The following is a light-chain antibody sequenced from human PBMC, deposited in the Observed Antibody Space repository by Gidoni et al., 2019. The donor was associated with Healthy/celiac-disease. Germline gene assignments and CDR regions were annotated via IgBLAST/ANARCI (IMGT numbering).Light chain of an antibody. CDR3: QSYDSSLSGVV. J-gene: IGLJ2*01. CDR2: GNS. Sequence: QSVLPQPPSASGAPGQRVTISCTGSSSNIGAGYDVHGYQQLPGTAPKLLIYGNSTRPSGVPDRFSGSKSGTSASLAITGLQAEDEADYYCQSYDSSLSGVVFGGGTKLTVL. CDR1: SSNIGAGYD. V-gene: IGLV1-40*01.